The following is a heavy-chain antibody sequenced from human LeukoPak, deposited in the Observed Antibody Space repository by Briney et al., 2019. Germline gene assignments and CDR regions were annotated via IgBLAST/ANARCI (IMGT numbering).Heavy chain of an antibody. CDR3: ARESQDVVVPAAYKDTAFDI. CDR1: GGSISSGGYY. CDR2: IYYSGST. J-gene: IGHJ3*02. D-gene: IGHD2-2*01. V-gene: IGHV4-31*03. Sequence: PSETLSLTCTVSGGSISSGGYYWSWIRQHPGKGLEWIGYIYYSGSTYYNPSLKSRVTISVDTPKNQFSLKLSSVTAADTAVYYCARESQDVVVPAAYKDTAFDIWGQGTWSPSLQ.